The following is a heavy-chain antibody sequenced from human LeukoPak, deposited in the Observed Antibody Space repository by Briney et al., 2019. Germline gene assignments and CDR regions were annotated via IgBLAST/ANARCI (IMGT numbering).Heavy chain of an antibody. Sequence: SETLSLTCTVSGGSISNYYWNWIRQPAGKGLEWIGRIYSTGSTNYNPSLKSRVTMSVDTSKNQFSLKLRSVTAADTAVYYCATLGYSYGTDYWGQGTLVTVSS. CDR1: GGSISNYY. J-gene: IGHJ4*02. CDR3: ATLGYSYGTDY. V-gene: IGHV4-4*07. D-gene: IGHD5-18*01. CDR2: IYSTGST.